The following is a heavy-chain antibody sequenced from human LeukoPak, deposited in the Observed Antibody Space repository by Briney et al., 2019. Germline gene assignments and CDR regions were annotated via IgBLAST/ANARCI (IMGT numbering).Heavy chain of an antibody. CDR1: GFTFSNYA. CDR2: ISSSSSYI. D-gene: IGHD3-10*01. V-gene: IGHV3-21*01. Sequence: GGSLRLSCAASGFTFSNYAMNWVRQAPGKGLEWVSSISSSSSYIYYADSVKGRFTISRDNAKNSLYLQMNSLRAEDTAVYYCARDYYGSGSYLGWGQGTLVTVSS. CDR3: ARDYYGSGSYLG. J-gene: IGHJ4*02.